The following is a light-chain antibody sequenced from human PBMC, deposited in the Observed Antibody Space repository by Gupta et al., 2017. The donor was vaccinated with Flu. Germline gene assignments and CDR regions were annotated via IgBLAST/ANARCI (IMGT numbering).Light chain of an antibody. J-gene: IGLJ2*01. CDR3: QAWDNSSKRVV. CDR2: SNT. Sequence: RVTNTSSGTTFNVGSNAVCWYQQLPGPAPKLLIYSNTKRCSEVTERFSGSKSDATAALTITGPQAEDEGEYYCQAWDNSSKRVVFGGGTKLTVL. CDR1: TFNVGSNA. V-gene: IGLV1-44*01.